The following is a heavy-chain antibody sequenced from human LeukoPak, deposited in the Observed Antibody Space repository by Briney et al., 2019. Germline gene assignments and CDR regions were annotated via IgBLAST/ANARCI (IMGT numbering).Heavy chain of an antibody. CDR1: GFTFSSYW. J-gene: IGHJ4*02. CDR3: ARHRIGGYDAVFDY. CDR2: IKQDGSEK. Sequence: GGSLRLSCAASGFTFSSYWMSWVRQAPGKGLEWVANIKQDGSEKYYVDSVKGRFTISRDNAKNSLYLQMNSLRAEDTAVYYCARHRIGGYDAVFDYWGQGTLVTVSS. V-gene: IGHV3-7*03. D-gene: IGHD5-12*01.